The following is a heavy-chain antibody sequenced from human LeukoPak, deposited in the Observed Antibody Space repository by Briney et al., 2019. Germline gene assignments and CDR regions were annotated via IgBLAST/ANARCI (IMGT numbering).Heavy chain of an antibody. D-gene: IGHD3-9*01. CDR3: ATWKLRYFDWSTPANWLDP. J-gene: IGHJ5*02. V-gene: IGHV4-31*03. CDR1: GGSISSGGYY. CDR2: IYYSGST. Sequence: SQTLSLTCTVSGGSISSGGYYWRWIRQHPGKGLEWIGYIYYSGSTYYNPSLKSRVTISVDTSKNQFSLKLSSVTAADTAVYYCATWKLRYFDWSTPANWLDPWGQGTLVTVSS.